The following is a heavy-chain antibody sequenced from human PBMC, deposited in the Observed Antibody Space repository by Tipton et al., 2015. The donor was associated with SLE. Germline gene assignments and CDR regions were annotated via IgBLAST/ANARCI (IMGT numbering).Heavy chain of an antibody. CDR1: GGSIRSYY. D-gene: IGHD1-26*01. CDR2: IYYRGSPYYREST. J-gene: IGHJ2*01. V-gene: IGHV4-59*07. CDR3: AKADGAVGGQVPYWYFDL. Sequence: TLSLTCTVSGGSIRSYYWSWIRLTPGKGLEWIGDIYYRGSPYYRESTTYNPSLESRATMSLDTPKNQFSLKLNSATAADTAVYYCAKADGAVGGQVPYWYFDLWGRGTLVSVSS.